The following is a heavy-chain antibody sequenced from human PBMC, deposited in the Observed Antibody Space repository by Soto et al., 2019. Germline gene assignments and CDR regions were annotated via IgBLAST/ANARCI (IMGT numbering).Heavy chain of an antibody. Sequence: GGSLRLSCAASGFTFNTYAMHWVRQAPGKGLEWVAVISHDGSNKYYADSAKGRFTISRDNSKNTLYLQMNSLRAEDTAVYYCARDDYGMDVWGQGTTVTVSS. V-gene: IGHV3-30-3*01. CDR3: ARDDYGMDV. J-gene: IGHJ6*02. CDR2: ISHDGSNK. CDR1: GFTFNTYA.